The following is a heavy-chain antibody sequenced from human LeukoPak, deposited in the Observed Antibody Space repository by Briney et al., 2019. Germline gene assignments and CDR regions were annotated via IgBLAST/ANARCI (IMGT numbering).Heavy chain of an antibody. Sequence: GGSLRLSCAASGFTFSNYGLHWVRQAPGKGLEWVALLVYDGFYKYYADSVRGRFTISRDDSTNTLYLQLTSLSVEDTAVYYCAKDLISMVRGSPMDVWGRGTTVTVS. V-gene: IGHV3-30*02. J-gene: IGHJ6*02. CDR3: AKDLISMVRGSPMDV. CDR2: LVYDGFYK. CDR1: GFTFSNYG. D-gene: IGHD3-10*01.